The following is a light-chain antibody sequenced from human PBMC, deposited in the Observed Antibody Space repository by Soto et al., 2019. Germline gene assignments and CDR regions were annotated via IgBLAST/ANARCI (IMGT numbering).Light chain of an antibody. CDR3: QQYGRTPGYS. CDR2: GAS. CDR1: ESISEDY. J-gene: IGKJ2*01. V-gene: IGKV3-20*01. Sequence: EIVLTQSPGTLSLSPGERANLSCRASESISEDYLAWYQQKPGQAPRLVVYGASRRATGIPDRFSGSGSGTDFTLTISRLEPEDFAVYYCQQYGRTPGYSFGQGTKVDIK.